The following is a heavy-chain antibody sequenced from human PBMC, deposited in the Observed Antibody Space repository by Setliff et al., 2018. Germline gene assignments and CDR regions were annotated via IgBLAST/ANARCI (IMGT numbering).Heavy chain of an antibody. CDR1: GYSISSGYY. V-gene: IGHV4-38-2*01. CDR3: ARGLVDTPMAPFDY. J-gene: IGHJ4*02. D-gene: IGHD5-18*01. Sequence: PSETLSLTCAVSGYSISSGYYWGWIRQPPGKGLEWIGSIYHSGSTYYNPSLKSRVTISVDTSKNQFSLKLSSVTAADTAVYYCARGLVDTPMAPFDYWGQGTLVTVSS. CDR2: IYHSGST.